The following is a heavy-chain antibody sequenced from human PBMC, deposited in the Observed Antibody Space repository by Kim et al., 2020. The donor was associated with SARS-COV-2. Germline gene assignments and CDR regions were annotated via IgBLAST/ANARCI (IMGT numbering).Heavy chain of an antibody. CDR3: ARGAGAGYSKYIYHYYYM. J-gene: IGHJ6*03. V-gene: IGHV4-34*01. CDR1: GGSFSGYH. CDR2: IYRSGTT. Sequence: SETLSLTCAVSGGSFSGYHWTWIRQTPGTVPEWIGEIYRSGTTNYNPSITSRATISIDSAKNQFSLKVRSVTAADTAVYYFARGAGAGYSKYIYHYYYM. D-gene: IGHD4-4*01.